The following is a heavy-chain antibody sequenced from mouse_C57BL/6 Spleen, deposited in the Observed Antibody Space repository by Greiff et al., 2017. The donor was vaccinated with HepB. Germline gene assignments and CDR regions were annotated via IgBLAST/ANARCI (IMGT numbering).Heavy chain of an antibody. Sequence: EVKLEESGPELVKPGASVKIPCKASGYTFTDYNMDWVKQSHGKSLEWIGDINPNNGGTIYNQKFKGKATLTVDKSSSTAYMELRSLTSEDTAVYYCARGGLRRTWFAYWGQGTLVTVSA. CDR1: GYTFTDYN. V-gene: IGHV1-18*01. CDR2: INPNNGGT. CDR3: ARGGLRRTWFAY. D-gene: IGHD2-4*01. J-gene: IGHJ3*01.